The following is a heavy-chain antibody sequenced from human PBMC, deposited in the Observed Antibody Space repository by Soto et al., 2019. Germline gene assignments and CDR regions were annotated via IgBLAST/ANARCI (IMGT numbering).Heavy chain of an antibody. Sequence: PGGSLRLSCAASGFTFSNAWMNWVRQAPGKGLEWISSISIRDTFYAGSVKGRFTVSRDNSKNTLYLQVNSLRNDDTAVYYCTRGLLTDFFDYWGQGALVTVSS. CDR3: TRGLLTDFFDY. V-gene: IGHV3-66*03. CDR1: GFTFSNAW. CDR2: ISIRDT. J-gene: IGHJ4*02.